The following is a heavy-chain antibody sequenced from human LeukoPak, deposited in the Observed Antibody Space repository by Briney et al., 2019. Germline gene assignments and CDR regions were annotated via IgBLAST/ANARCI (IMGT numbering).Heavy chain of an antibody. CDR2: INHSGST. J-gene: IGHJ4*02. D-gene: IGHD2/OR15-2a*01. Sequence: SETLSLTCAVYGGSFSGYYWSWIRQPPGKGLEWIGEINHSGSTNYNPSLKSRVTISVDTSKNQFSLKLSSVTAADTAVYYCARGKISDYWGQGTLVTVSS. V-gene: IGHV4-34*01. CDR3: ARGKISDY. CDR1: GGSFSGYY.